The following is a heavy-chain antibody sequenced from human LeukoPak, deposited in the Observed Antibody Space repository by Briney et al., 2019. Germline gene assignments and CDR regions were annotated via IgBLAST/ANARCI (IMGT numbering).Heavy chain of an antibody. CDR3: ARVKVGAAAGTPWFDP. CDR2: IYYSGST. Sequence: SETLFLTCSVSGYSISSGYYWSWIRQPPGKGLEWIGYIYYSGSTNYNPSLKSRVTISVDTSKNQFSLKLSSVTAADTAVYYCARVKVGAAAGTPWFDPWGQGTLVTVSS. D-gene: IGHD6-13*01. CDR1: GYSISSGYY. J-gene: IGHJ5*02. V-gene: IGHV4-61*01.